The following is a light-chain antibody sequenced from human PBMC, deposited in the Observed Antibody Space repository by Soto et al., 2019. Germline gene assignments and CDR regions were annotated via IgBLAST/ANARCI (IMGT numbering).Light chain of an antibody. CDR1: QSVTSTY. V-gene: IGKV3-20*01. J-gene: IGKJ1*01. CDR3: QDSSTSPWP. Sequence: TQSPGTLSLSPGERATLSCRAVQSVTSTYMAWYQQKPGQAPRLLIYATSFRATGIPDRFRGSGSGTDFTLTISSLGPEDSAVYYCQDSSTSPWPFGQGTKVDI. CDR2: ATS.